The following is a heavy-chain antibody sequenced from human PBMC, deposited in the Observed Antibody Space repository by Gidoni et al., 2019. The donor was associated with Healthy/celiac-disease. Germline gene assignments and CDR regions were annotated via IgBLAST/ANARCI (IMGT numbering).Heavy chain of an antibody. Sequence: QVQLVQSGAEVKKPGSSVKVSCKASGGTFSSYAISWVRQAPGQGLEWMGGIIPIFGTANYAQKFQGRVTITADESTSTAYMELSSLRSEDTAVYYCARGRVVGATWASPGYDYWGQGTLVTVSS. CDR3: ARGRVVGATWASPGYDY. CDR2: IIPIFGTA. D-gene: IGHD1-26*01. V-gene: IGHV1-69*01. CDR1: GGTFSSYA. J-gene: IGHJ4*02.